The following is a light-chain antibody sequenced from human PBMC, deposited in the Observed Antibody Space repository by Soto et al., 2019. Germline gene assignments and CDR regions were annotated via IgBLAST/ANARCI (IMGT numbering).Light chain of an antibody. CDR1: SSDVGGYNY. CDR3: SSYTRSSTLNYV. Sequence: QSVMTQPASVSGSPGQSITISCTGTSSDVGGYNYVSWYQQHPGKAHKLMIYEVSNRPSGVSYRFSGSKSGNTASLTISMVRAEDKADYYISSYTRSSTLNYVFGTGTKVTVL. CDR2: EVS. V-gene: IGLV2-14*01. J-gene: IGLJ1*01.